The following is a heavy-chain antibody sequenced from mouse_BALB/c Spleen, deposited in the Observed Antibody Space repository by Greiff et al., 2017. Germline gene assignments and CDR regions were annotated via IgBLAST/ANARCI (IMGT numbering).Heavy chain of an antibody. V-gene: IGHV1-54*01. CDR1: GYAFTNYL. Sequence: VQLQQSGAELVRPGTSVKVSCKASGYAFTNYLIEWVKQRPGQGLEWIGVINPGSGGTNYNEKFKGKATLTADKSSSTAYMQLSSLTSDDSAVYFCARYGTEMDYWGQGTSVTVSS. CDR3: ARYGTEMDY. CDR2: INPGSGGT. J-gene: IGHJ4*01. D-gene: IGHD4-1*01.